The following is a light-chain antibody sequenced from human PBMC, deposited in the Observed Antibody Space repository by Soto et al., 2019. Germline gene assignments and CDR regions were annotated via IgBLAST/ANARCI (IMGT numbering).Light chain of an antibody. J-gene: IGLJ1*01. CDR2: GNS. CDR3: QSYDSSLSGYV. CDR1: SSNIGAGYD. V-gene: IGLV1-40*01. Sequence: QSVLTQPPSVSGAPGQRVTISCTGSSSNIGAGYDVHWYQQLPGTAPKLLIYGNSNRPSGVPDRFSGSKSGTSASLAITGLQAEDEADYYGQSYDSSLSGYVFGTGTKLT.